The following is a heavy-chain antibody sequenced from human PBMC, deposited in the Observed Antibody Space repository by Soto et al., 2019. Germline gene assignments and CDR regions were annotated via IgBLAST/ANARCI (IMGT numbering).Heavy chain of an antibody. CDR2: IYHRGST. D-gene: IGHD5-18*01. Sequence: SETLSLTCTVSGASITSYYWGWIRHPPGKGLEGRGYIYHRGSTKYHPSPQTRVTISVDTCKHQSSPKLSSVTAADTAVYYCARLAAYSYQIDSWGQGTLVPVSS. J-gene: IGHJ4*02. CDR1: GASITSYY. V-gene: IGHV4-59*01. CDR3: ARLAAYSYQIDS.